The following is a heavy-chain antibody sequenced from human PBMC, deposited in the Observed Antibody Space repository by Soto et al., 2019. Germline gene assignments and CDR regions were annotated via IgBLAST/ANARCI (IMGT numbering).Heavy chain of an antibody. Sequence: SETLSLTCAVYGGSFSGYYWSWIRQPPGKGLEWIGEINHSGSTNYNPSLKSRVTISVDASKNQFSLKLSSVTAADTAVYYCARGHVSQWLLFGPWGQGTLVTVSS. D-gene: IGHD3-22*01. CDR2: INHSGST. CDR3: ARGHVSQWLLFGP. V-gene: IGHV4-34*01. J-gene: IGHJ5*02. CDR1: GGSFSGYY.